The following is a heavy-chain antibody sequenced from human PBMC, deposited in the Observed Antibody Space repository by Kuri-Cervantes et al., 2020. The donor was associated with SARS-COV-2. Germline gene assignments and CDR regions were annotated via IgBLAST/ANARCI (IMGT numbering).Heavy chain of an antibody. D-gene: IGHD3-22*01. J-gene: IGHJ3*01. CDR3: ATEGYSIIIWAFAH. V-gene: IGHV1-24*01. CDR1: GNTLTELP. CDR2: FDPGQREI. Sequence: ASVKVSCKVSGNTLTELPLHWVRQAPGKGLEWMGGFDPGQREIIYAQKFQGRVSMTEDTSTDTAYMELSSLRSEDTAVYYCATEGYSIIIWAFAHWGQGTKVTVSS.